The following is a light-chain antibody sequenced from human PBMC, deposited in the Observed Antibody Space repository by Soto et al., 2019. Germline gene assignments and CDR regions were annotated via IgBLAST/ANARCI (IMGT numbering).Light chain of an antibody. Sequence: QSAPTQPRSVSGSPGQSVTISCTGASSNVGGYNYVSWFQQYPGKAPKLMIYDVNKRPSGVPDRFSGSKSGNTASLTISGLQAEDEADYYCCSYAGNYRNLFGSGTKLTVL. CDR1: SSNVGGYNY. J-gene: IGLJ1*01. CDR2: DVN. V-gene: IGLV2-11*01. CDR3: CSYAGNYRNL.